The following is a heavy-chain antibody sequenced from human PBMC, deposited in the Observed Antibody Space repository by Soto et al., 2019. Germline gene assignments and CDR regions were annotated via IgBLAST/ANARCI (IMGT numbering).Heavy chain of an antibody. D-gene: IGHD2-21*01. CDR2: MDPDTGNT. J-gene: IGHJ2*01. Sequence: QVQMVQSGAEMKKPGASVKVSCKTSGYTFTNYDINWMRQAAGQGLEWVGWMDPDTGNTEYAQRIQGRVTMTRDTSTNTAYLELSSLRFDDTAVDYWAIIPVRSFSYFDLWFRGPXVTVSS. CDR3: AIIPVRSFSYFDL. CDR1: GYTFTNYD. V-gene: IGHV1-8*01.